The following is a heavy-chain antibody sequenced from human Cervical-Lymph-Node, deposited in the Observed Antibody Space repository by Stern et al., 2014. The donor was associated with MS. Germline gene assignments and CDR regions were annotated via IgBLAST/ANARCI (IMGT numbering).Heavy chain of an antibody. Sequence: QVQLVESGPGLVKPSQTLSLTCTVSGGSISSGDYYWSWIRQPPGKGLEWIGYIYYSGSTYYDPSLKLRFTSSVYTSKNQFSLKLSSVTAADTAVYYCASANCSSTSCPNWFDPWGQGTLVTVSS. V-gene: IGHV4-30-4*01. CDR3: ASANCSSTSCPNWFDP. CDR1: GGSISSGDYY. CDR2: IYYSGST. J-gene: IGHJ5*02. D-gene: IGHD2-2*01.